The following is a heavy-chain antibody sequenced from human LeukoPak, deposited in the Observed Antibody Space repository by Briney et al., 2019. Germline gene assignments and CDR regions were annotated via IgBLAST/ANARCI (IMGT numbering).Heavy chain of an antibody. D-gene: IGHD5-24*01. Sequence: GGSLRLSCAASGFTFSTYAMSWVRQAPGKGLEWVSAIVGSGGTTYYADFVKGRFTISRDKSKNTLHLQMSSLRAEDTAIYYCAKDREATYLWGFLDYWGQGTLVTVSS. CDR2: IVGSGGTT. V-gene: IGHV3-23*01. CDR3: AKDREATYLWGFLDY. J-gene: IGHJ4*02. CDR1: GFTFSTYA.